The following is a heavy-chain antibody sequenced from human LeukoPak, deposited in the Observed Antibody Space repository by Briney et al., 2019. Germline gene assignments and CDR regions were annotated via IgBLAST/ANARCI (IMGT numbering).Heavy chain of an antibody. CDR1: GFTFSSYS. V-gene: IGHV3-21*01. Sequence: GGSLRLSCAASGFTFSSYSMSWVRQAPGKGLEWVSSISSSSSYIYYADSVKGRFTISRDNAKNSLYLQMNSLRAEDTAVYYCARDHDTAAGYYYYGMDVWGQGTTVTVSS. CDR2: ISSSSSYI. CDR3: ARDHDTAAGYYYYGMDV. D-gene: IGHD5-18*01. J-gene: IGHJ6*02.